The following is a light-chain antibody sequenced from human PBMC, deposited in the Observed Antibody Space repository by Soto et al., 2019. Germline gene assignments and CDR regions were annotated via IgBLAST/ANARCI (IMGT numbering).Light chain of an antibody. CDR3: QQSYSTHLYT. V-gene: IGKV1-39*01. J-gene: IGKJ2*01. CDR1: QSISGY. CDR2: AAS. Sequence: DIQMTQSPSSLSASVGDRVTITCRASQSISGYLNWYQQKPGKAPDLLIYAASTLQSGVPSRFSGRGSGTDFTLTITSLQPEDFATYYWQQSYSTHLYTFGQGTKLEIQ.